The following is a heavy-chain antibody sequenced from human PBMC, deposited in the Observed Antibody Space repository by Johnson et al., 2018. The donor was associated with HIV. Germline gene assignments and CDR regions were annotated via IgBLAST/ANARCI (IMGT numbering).Heavy chain of an antibody. Sequence: QVQLVESGGGVVQPGRSLRLSCAASGFTFSSYGMHWVRQAPGRGLEWVALIWYDGSNRKYADSVKGRFTISRDNSKNTLYLQMNSLRAEDTAVYYCAIQVQTPVDDKKAFDSWGQGTMVTVSS. D-gene: IGHD5/OR15-5a*01. CDR3: AIQVQTPVDDKKAFDS. V-gene: IGHV3-33*01. J-gene: IGHJ3*02. CDR2: IWYDGSNR. CDR1: GFTFSSYG.